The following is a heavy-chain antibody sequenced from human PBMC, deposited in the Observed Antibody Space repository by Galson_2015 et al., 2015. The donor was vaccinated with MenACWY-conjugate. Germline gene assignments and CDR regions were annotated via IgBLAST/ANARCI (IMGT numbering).Heavy chain of an antibody. CDR1: GFTFSSYS. V-gene: IGHV3-48*04. D-gene: IGHD2-15*01. Sequence: SLRLSCAASGFTFSSYSMNWVRQAPGKGLEWVSYISSSSSTIYYADSVKGRFTISRDNAKNSLYLQMNSLRAEDTAVYYCARDRTVVVVAAHITTFDYWGQGTLVTVSS. CDR2: ISSSSSTI. CDR3: ARDRTVVVVAAHITTFDY. J-gene: IGHJ4*02.